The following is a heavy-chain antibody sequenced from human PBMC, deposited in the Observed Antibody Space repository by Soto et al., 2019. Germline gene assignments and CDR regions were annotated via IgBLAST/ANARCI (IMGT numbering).Heavy chain of an antibody. CDR1: GFTFSSYE. V-gene: IGHV3-48*03. CDR3: AKLRGDYTVFDY. CDR2: ISGSGYTSDVGPTI. J-gene: IGHJ4*02. Sequence: GGSLRLSCAASGFTFSSYEMIWVRQAPGKGLEWVSYISGSGYTSDVGPTIHYADSVKGRFTISRNNAKNSLYLQMNSLRVEDTAVYYCAKLRGDYTVFDYWGQRARVTVAS. D-gene: IGHD4-17*01.